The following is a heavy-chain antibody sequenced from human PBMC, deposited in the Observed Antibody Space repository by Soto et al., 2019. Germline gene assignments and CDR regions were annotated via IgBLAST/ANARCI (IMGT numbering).Heavy chain of an antibody. J-gene: IGHJ5*02. V-gene: IGHV4-4*02. Sequence: SETLSLTCAVSGGSISSSHWWSWVRRPPGKGLEWIGEILHSGSTNYNPSLKSRVTISVDKSKNQFSLKLNSVTAADTAVYYCAREEVHCSSTSCFKWLDPWGQGTLVT. CDR3: AREEVHCSSTSCFKWLDP. D-gene: IGHD2-2*01. CDR1: GGSISSSHW. CDR2: ILHSGST.